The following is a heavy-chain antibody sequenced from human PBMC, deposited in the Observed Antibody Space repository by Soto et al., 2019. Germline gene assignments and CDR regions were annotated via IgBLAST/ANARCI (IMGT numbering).Heavy chain of an antibody. CDR3: ATSYGNAWYTY. CDR2: ISYTGST. CDR1: GGSISGHY. Sequence: PSETLSLTCTVSGGSISGHYWSWIRQPPGKGLEWVGYISYTGSTNYNPSLKSRATISADTSKNQFSLKLSSVTAADTAVYYCATSYGNAWYTYWGQGTQVTVSS. D-gene: IGHD6-13*01. J-gene: IGHJ4*02. V-gene: IGHV4-59*08.